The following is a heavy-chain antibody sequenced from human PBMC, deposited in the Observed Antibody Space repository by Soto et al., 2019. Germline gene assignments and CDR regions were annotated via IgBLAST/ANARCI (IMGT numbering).Heavy chain of an antibody. CDR1: GGSISRGGDS. Sequence: QLQLQESGSGLVKPSQTLSLTCAVSGGSISRGGDSWNWIRQPPGKGLEWIGYIYHVGRTYYNPSLKSRVPMSVDRSKNQFSLRLNSVTAADTAMYYCARADWNDVGWFDPWGQGTLVTVSS. V-gene: IGHV4-30-2*01. CDR2: IYHVGRT. J-gene: IGHJ5*02. D-gene: IGHD1-1*01. CDR3: ARADWNDVGWFDP.